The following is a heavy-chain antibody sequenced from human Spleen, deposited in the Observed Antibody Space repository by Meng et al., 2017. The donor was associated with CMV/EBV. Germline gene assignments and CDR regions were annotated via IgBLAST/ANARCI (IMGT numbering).Heavy chain of an antibody. V-gene: IGHV3-20*04. J-gene: IGHJ6*02. CDR2: IHWSGGST. Sequence: GESLKISCAASGFNFDEYGMGWVRQAPGKGLEWVSSIHWSGGSTDYADSVKGRFTISRDNAKKSLYLQMNSLRAEDTALYYCARSAAAYYYYYSMDVWGQGTTVTVSS. CDR1: GFNFDEYG. CDR3: ARSAAAYYYYYSMDV. D-gene: IGHD2-2*01.